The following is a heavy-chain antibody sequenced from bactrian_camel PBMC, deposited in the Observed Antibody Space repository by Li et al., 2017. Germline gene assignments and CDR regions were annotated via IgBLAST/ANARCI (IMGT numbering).Heavy chain of an antibody. D-gene: IGHD6*01. CDR3: VKDAATAGPDFGY. CDR2: IDSNGRT. Sequence: VQLVESGGGSVQVGGSLRLACVASRFVSSTYCMAWFRQRPGKEREGVLSIDSNGRTNYKDAVKGRFTASRDSARKTLYLQMNSLKPEDTAVYYCVKDAATAGPDFGYWGQGTQVTVS. J-gene: IGHJ6*01. CDR1: RFVSSTYC. V-gene: IGHV3S1*01.